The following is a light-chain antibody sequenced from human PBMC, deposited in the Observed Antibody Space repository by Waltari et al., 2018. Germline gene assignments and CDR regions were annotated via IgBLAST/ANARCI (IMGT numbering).Light chain of an antibody. CDR3: QPYNSYSIM. V-gene: IGKV1-5*03. CDR2: KAS. J-gene: IGKJ5*01. CDR1: QSISDW. Sequence: IQMTQSPSTLSASVGDRVTITCRASQSISDWLAWYQQKPGKAPKLLIYKASSLESGVPSRFSGSGSGTEFTLTISSLQPDDFATYYCQPYNSYSIMFGQGTRLEIK.